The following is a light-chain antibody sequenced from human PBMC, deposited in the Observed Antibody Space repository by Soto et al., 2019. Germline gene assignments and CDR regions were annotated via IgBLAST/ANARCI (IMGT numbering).Light chain of an antibody. V-gene: IGKV1-5*03. CDR2: KTS. J-gene: IGKJ1*01. Sequence: DIHMTQSPSTLSASVGDRVTITCRASQSISIWLAWYQQKPGKAPNLLIYKTSSLESGVPSRFSGGGSWTEFTVTISSLQPDDFATYYCQHYNDYSWTFGQGTKVEIK. CDR3: QHYNDYSWT. CDR1: QSISIW.